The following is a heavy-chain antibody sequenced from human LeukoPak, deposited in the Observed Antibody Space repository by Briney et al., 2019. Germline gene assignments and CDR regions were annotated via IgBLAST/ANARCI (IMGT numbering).Heavy chain of an antibody. CDR2: IYTSGST. CDR3: ARDSVADYDFWSGHLNYWFDP. D-gene: IGHD3-3*01. V-gene: IGHV4-4*07. J-gene: IGHJ5*02. CDR1: GGSISNYY. Sequence: SETLSLTCTVSGGSISNYYWSWIRQPAGKGLEWIGRIYTSGSTNYNSSLKSRLTMSVDTSKNQFSLNLSSVTAADTAVYYCARDSVADYDFWSGHLNYWFDPWGQGTLVTVSS.